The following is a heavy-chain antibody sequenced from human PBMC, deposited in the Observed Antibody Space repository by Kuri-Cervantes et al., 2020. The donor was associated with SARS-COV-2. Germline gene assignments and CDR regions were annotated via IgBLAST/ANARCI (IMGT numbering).Heavy chain of an antibody. CDR2: ISSSSSYI. CDR3: AREGELRAFDI. Sequence: SPRPSCAASGSTFSSYSMNWVRQAPGNGLEWVSSISSSSSYIYYADSVKGRFTISRDNAKNSLYLQMNSLRAEDTAVYYCAREGELRAFDIWGRGTMVTVSS. CDR1: GSTFSSYS. D-gene: IGHD1-26*01. V-gene: IGHV3-21*01. J-gene: IGHJ3*02.